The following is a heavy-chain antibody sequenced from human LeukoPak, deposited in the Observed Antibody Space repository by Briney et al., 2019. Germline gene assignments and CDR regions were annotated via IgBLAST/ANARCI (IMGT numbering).Heavy chain of an antibody. V-gene: IGHV1-2*02. Sequence: ASVKVSCKASGYTFTRYYMYWVRQAPGQGLEWMGWINPNSGDTKYAQKFQGRVTMTRDTSIGTAYMELSRLRSDDTAVYYCAREGHTTSSGNYYWGQGTLVTVSS. CDR3: AREGHTTSSGNYY. D-gene: IGHD1-7*01. CDR1: GYTFTRYY. J-gene: IGHJ4*02. CDR2: INPNSGDT.